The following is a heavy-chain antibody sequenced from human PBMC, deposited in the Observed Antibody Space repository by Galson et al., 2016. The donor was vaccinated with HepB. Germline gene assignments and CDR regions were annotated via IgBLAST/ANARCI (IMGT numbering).Heavy chain of an antibody. J-gene: IGHJ5*02. CDR3: ARHDGAGSYSNLDL. V-gene: IGHV5-51*01. CDR2: ILPVDSDT. CDR1: GYSFNTHW. D-gene: IGHD3-10*01. Sequence: QSGAEVKKPGESLKISCKASGYSFNTHWIGWVRQMSGKGLEWMGIILPVDSDTRYGPSFQGQVTISADKSTNTAYVQWSSLKASDSGIYYCARHDGAGSYSNLDLWGQGTLVTVSS.